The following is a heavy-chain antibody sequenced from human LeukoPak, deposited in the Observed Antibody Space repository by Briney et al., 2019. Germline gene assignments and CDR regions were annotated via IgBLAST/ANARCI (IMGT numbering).Heavy chain of an antibody. Sequence: SETLSLTCTVSGGSISSYYWSWIRQPPGKGLEWIGYIYYSGSTNYNPSLKSRVTISVDTSKNQFSLKLSSVTAADTAVYYCARAPEGFGELHLFGTLWFDPWGQGTLVTVSS. J-gene: IGHJ5*02. CDR2: IYYSGST. CDR3: ARAPEGFGELHLFGTLWFDP. V-gene: IGHV4-59*01. CDR1: GGSISSYY. D-gene: IGHD3-10*01.